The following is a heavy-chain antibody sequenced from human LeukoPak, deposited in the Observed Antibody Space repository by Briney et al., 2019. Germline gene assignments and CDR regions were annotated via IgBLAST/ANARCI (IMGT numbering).Heavy chain of an antibody. CDR1: GYTFTSYG. Sequence: ASVKVSCKASGYTFTSYGISWVRQAPGQGLEWMGGFDPEDGETIYAQKFQGRVTMTEDTSTDTAYMELSSLRSEDTAVYYCARVKDVVVVAAWFDYYYGMDVWGQGTTVTVSS. D-gene: IGHD2-15*01. CDR3: ARVKDVVVVAAWFDYYYGMDV. V-gene: IGHV1-24*01. J-gene: IGHJ6*02. CDR2: FDPEDGET.